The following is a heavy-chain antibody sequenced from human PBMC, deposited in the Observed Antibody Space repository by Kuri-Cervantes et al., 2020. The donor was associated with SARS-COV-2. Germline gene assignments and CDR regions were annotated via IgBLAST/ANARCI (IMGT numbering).Heavy chain of an antibody. V-gene: IGHV5-10-1*01. J-gene: IGHJ6*02. Sequence: GKSLQISGKCSVYSFTSYWISWLRQLPGKGLEWMGRIDPRDSYTTYSPSFHGHVTISADKSLNTAYLQWSSLKASDTAMYYWARLYCNTASCTFSYYYGLDVWGQGTTVTVSS. D-gene: IGHD2/OR15-2a*01. CDR2: IDPRDSYT. CDR1: VYSFTSYW. CDR3: ARLYCNTASCTFSYYYGLDV.